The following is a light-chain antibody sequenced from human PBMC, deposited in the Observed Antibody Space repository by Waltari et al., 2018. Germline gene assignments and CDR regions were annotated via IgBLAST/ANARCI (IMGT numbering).Light chain of an antibody. Sequence: QSALTQPASVSGSPGQSITIPCTGTASDVGANNYVSWFQQYPGEPPKLIISDVIGRPSGCSNRFSGSKSGNTASLTISGLQAEDEADYYCSSYTITTTFELFGGGTKLTVL. CDR2: DVI. CDR1: ASDVGANNY. J-gene: IGLJ2*01. V-gene: IGLV2-14*03. CDR3: SSYTITTTFEL.